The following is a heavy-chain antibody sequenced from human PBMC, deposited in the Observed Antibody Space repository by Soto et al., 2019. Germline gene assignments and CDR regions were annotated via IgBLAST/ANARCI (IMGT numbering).Heavy chain of an antibody. CDR3: ARDRSPYYYDSSGYPYY. Sequence: GASVKVSCKASGDTFTSYGFSWVRQAPGQGLEWMGWISVYSGNTNYAQNVQGRVTMTTDTSTSTAYMELRSLRSDDTAVYYCARDRSPYYYDSSGYPYYWGQGTLVTVSS. CDR1: GDTFTSYG. CDR2: ISVYSGNT. J-gene: IGHJ4*02. D-gene: IGHD3-22*01. V-gene: IGHV1-18*01.